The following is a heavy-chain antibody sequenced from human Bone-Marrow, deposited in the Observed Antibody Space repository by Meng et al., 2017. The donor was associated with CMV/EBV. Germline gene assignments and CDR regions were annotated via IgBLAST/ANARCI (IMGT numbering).Heavy chain of an antibody. V-gene: IGHV3-7*01. CDR3: ARERSQAY. CDR1: GFTFSSYW. Sequence: GGSLRLSCAASGFTFSSYWMTWVRQAPGKGLEWVANIKYDGSEKYYVDSVKGRFTISRDNAKKSLYLQMNSLRAEDTAVYYCARERSQAYWGQGNLVNVAS. J-gene: IGHJ4*02. D-gene: IGHD5-24*01. CDR2: IKYDGSEK.